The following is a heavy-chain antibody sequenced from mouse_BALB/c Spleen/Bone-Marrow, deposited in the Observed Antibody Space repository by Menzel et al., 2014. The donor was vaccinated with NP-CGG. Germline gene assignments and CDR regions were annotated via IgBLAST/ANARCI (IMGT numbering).Heavy chain of an antibody. J-gene: IGHJ4*01. CDR2: IHYSGNT. V-gene: IGHV3-1*02. CDR3: ARREFAMDY. Sequence: DVQLQESGPDLVKPSQSLSLTCTVTGYSITSGYSWHWIRQFPGNDLEWMGYIHYSGNTNYNPSLRSRITITRDTSKNQFFLQLNSVTTEDTAAYYCARREFAMDYWGQGTPVTVSS. CDR1: GYSITSGYS.